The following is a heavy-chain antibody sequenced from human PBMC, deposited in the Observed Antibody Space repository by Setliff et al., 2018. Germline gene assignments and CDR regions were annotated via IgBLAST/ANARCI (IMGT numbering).Heavy chain of an antibody. Sequence: GASVKVSCKASGYTFSANAIHWVRQAPGQRLEWMGFIYTDNGNTKYSKNFQDRVAITRDTSASTAYMELSSLTSEDAAVYFCARGSRGFDYWGQGALVTVSS. CDR2: IYTDNGNT. CDR3: ARGSRGFDY. CDR1: GYTFSANA. J-gene: IGHJ4*02. V-gene: IGHV1-3*04.